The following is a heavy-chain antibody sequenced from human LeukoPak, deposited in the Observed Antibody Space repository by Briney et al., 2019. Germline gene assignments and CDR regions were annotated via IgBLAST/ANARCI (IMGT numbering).Heavy chain of an antibody. CDR3: ARSSLIPSGWLGFDY. CDR1: GDSISNYY. CDR2: IYSGGST. Sequence: TASETLSLTCTVSGDSISNYYWSWIRQSPGTGLEWIGYIYSGGSTNYNPSLESRVTISIDTSKNQFSLKLRSVSAADTAVYYCARSSLIPSGWLGFDYWGQGTLVTVSS. D-gene: IGHD6-19*01. V-gene: IGHV4-59*01. J-gene: IGHJ4*02.